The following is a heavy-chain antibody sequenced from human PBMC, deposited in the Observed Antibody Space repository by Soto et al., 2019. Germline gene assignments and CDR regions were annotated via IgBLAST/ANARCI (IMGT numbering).Heavy chain of an antibody. J-gene: IGHJ1*01. D-gene: IGHD2-21*02. CDR2: IIPIFGTA. Sequence: QVQLVQSGAEVKKPGSSVKVSCKASGGTFSSYAISWVRQAPGQGLEWMGGIIPIFGTANYAQKFQGRVTITADESTSTGYMELSSLRSEDTAVYYCAIPAVYCGGDCYSGYYQQWGQGTLVTVSS. V-gene: IGHV1-69*01. CDR1: GGTFSSYA. CDR3: AIPAVYCGGDCYSGYYQQ.